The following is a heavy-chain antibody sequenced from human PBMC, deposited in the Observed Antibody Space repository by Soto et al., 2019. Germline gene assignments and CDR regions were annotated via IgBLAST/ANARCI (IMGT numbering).Heavy chain of an antibody. Sequence: QVQLVESGGGLVKPGGSLRLSCAASGFRFSDYYMSWIRQAPGKGLEWVSYISGPGNTIYYADSVKGRFTISRDNAEKSLYLKMNSLRAEDNDVYYCASADYSGAGYGGEVWGQGTTVTASS. V-gene: IGHV3-11*01. CDR1: GFRFSDYY. D-gene: IGHD3-10*01. CDR3: ASADYSGAGYGGEV. J-gene: IGHJ6*02. CDR2: ISGPGNTI.